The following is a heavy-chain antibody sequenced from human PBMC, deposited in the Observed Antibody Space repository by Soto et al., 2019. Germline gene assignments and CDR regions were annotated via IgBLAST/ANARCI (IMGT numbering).Heavy chain of an antibody. J-gene: IGHJ6*02. D-gene: IGHD3-10*01. V-gene: IGHV3-21*01. CDR1: GFTFSSYS. CDR2: ISSSSSYI. Sequence: GGSLRLSXAASGFTFSSYSMNWVRQAPGKGLEWVSSISSSSSYIYYADSVKGRFTISRDNAKNSLYLQMNSLRAEDTAVYYCARDLRNMVLYYYYGMDVWGQGTTVTVSS. CDR3: ARDLRNMVLYYYYGMDV.